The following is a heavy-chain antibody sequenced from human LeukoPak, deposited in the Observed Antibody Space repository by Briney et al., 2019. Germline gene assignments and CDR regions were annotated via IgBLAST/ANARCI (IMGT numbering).Heavy chain of an antibody. D-gene: IGHD5-24*01. Sequence: GASVKVSCKASGGTFSSYAISWVRQAPGQGLEWMGGIIPTFGTANYAQKFQGRVTITADESTSTAYMELSSLRSEDTAVYYCASYGLMATRYFDYWGQGTLVTVSS. CDR3: ASYGLMATRYFDY. CDR1: GGTFSSYA. V-gene: IGHV1-69*13. J-gene: IGHJ4*02. CDR2: IIPTFGTA.